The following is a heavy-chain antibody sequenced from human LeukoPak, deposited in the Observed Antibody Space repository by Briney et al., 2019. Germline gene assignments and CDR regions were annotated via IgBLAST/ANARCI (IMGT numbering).Heavy chain of an antibody. D-gene: IGHD2-2*02. CDR1: GFTFSNAW. J-gene: IGHJ4*02. Sequence: PGGSLRLSCAASGFTFSNAWMSWVRQAPGKGLEWVGRIKSKTDGGTTDYAAPVKGRFTISRDDSKNTLYLQMNSLRTEDTAVYYCTTDLPHRIPRLDYWGQGTLVTVSS. V-gene: IGHV3-15*01. CDR3: TTDLPHRIPRLDY. CDR2: IKSKTDGGTT.